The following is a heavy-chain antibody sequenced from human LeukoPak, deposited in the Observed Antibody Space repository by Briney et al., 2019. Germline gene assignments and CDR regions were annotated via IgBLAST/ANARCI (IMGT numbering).Heavy chain of an antibody. V-gene: IGHV1-69*05. D-gene: IGHD3-3*01. CDR3: ARALGTFGVVIGVEYFQH. CDR2: IIPIFGTA. J-gene: IGHJ1*01. Sequence: SVKVSCKASGGTFSSYAISWVRQAPGQGLEWMGGIIPIFGTANYAQKFQGRVTITTDESTSTAYMELSSLRSEDTAVYYCARALGTFGVVIGVEYFQHWGQGTLVTVSS. CDR1: GGTFSSYA.